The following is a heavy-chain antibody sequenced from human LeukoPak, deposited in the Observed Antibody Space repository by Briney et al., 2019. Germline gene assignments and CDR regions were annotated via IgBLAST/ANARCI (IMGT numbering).Heavy chain of an antibody. Sequence: GASVKVSCKASGYTFTSYGISWVRQAPGQGLEWMGWISAYNGNTNYAQKLQGRVTMTTDTSTSTAYMELRSLRSDDTAVYYCARVTTGGKYYYYYYMDVWGKGTTVTVSS. D-gene: IGHD4-11*01. CDR2: ISAYNGNT. V-gene: IGHV1-18*01. CDR3: ARVTTGGKYYYYYYMDV. J-gene: IGHJ6*03. CDR1: GYTFTSYG.